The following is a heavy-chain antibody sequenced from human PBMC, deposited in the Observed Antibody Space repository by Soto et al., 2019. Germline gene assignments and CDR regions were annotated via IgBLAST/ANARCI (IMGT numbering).Heavy chain of an antibody. CDR1: GYNFTSYG. CDR3: GRDYSYGIFGY. J-gene: IGHJ4*02. Sequence: QVQLVQSGAEVKKPGASVKVSCKASGYNFTSYGISWARQAPGQGLEWMGWISTYNGNTNSAQKFQGRVTMTTDTATSIAYMALRRVRSDDTAVYCCGRDYSYGIFGYWGQGTLVTVSS. CDR2: ISTYNGNT. V-gene: IGHV1-18*01. D-gene: IGHD5-18*01.